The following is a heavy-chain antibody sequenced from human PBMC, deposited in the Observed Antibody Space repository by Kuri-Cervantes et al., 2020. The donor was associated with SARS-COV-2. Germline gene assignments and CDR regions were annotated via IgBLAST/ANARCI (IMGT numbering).Heavy chain of an antibody. Sequence: GESLKISCAASGFTFSSYAMSWIRQAPGKGLEWVSYISSSGSTIYYADSVKGRFTISRDNAKNSLYLQMNSLRAEDTAVYYCARDSIITHLFGEGTIWGGAFDIWGQGTMVTVSS. CDR2: ISSSGSTI. CDR3: ARDSIITHLFGEGTIWGGAFDI. CDR1: GFTFSSYA. J-gene: IGHJ3*02. V-gene: IGHV3-11*04. D-gene: IGHD3-16*01.